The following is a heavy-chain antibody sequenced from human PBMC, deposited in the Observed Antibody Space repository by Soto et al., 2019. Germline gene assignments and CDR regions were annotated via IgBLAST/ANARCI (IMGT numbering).Heavy chain of an antibody. V-gene: IGHV4-4*02. J-gene: IGHJ4*02. CDR2: IYHSGST. CDR3: ARDDAVGAKVY. CDR1: GGSISSSNW. Sequence: SETLSLTCAVSGGSISSSNWWSWVRQPPGRGLEWIGEIYHSGSTNYNPSLKSRATISVDKSKNQFSLKLSSVTAADTAVYYCARDDAVGAKVYWGQGTLVTVSS. D-gene: IGHD1-26*01.